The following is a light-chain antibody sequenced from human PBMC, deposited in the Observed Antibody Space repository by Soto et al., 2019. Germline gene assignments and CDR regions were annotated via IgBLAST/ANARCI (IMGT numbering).Light chain of an antibody. CDR3: QQYQNLWT. V-gene: IGKV3-20*01. J-gene: IGKJ1*01. Sequence: IVFTQSPGTLSLSPGDRATLSCRASQSLSSSQLGWYQQKPGQAPRLLIYGASSRATGIPARFSGSGSGTEFTLTISGLQSEDFALYYCQQYQNLWTFGQGTKVDIK. CDR1: QSLSSSQ. CDR2: GAS.